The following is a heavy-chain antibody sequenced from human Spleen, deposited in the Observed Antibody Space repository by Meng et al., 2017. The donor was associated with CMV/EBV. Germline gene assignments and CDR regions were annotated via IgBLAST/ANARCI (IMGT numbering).Heavy chain of an antibody. Sequence: SVKVSCKASGGTFSSYVISWVRQAPGQGLEWMGGIIPIFGTPNYAQKFQDRVSITTDEATSTSYMDLSGLRSEDTAIYYCATGEFDGSYYYGLDVWGQGTTVTVSS. CDR2: IIPIFGTP. V-gene: IGHV1-69*05. CDR3: ATGEFDGSYYYGLDV. J-gene: IGHJ6*02. D-gene: IGHD5-24*01. CDR1: GGTFSSYV.